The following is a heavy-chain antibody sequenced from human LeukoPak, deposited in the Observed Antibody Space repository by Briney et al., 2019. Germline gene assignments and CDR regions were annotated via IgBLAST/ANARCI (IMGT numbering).Heavy chain of an antibody. D-gene: IGHD6-19*01. CDR1: GFTFSSYS. CDR2: ISSSSSTI. V-gene: IGHV3-48*01. CDR3: ATDSSGWPDY. J-gene: IGHJ4*02. Sequence: GGSLRLSCAASGFTFSSYSMNWVRQAPGKGLEWVSYISSSSSTIYYADSVKGRFTISRDNAKNSLYLQMNSLRAEDTAVYYCATDSSGWPDYWGQGTLVTVSS.